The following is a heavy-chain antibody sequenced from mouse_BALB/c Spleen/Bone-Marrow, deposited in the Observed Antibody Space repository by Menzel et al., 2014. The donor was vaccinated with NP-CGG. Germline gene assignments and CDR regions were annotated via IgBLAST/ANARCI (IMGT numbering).Heavy chain of an antibody. CDR3: ARNYYYFDY. CDR1: GYTFTDYW. Sequence: VKLQESGAELVMPGASVNMSCKAPGYTFTDYWMHWVKQRPGQGLEWIGAIDTSDSYTTYNQKFKGKATLTVDESSNTAYMQLSSLTSEDSAVYYCARNYYYFDYWGQGTTLTVSS. CDR2: IDTSDSYT. D-gene: IGHD1-1*02. J-gene: IGHJ2*01. V-gene: IGHV1-69*01.